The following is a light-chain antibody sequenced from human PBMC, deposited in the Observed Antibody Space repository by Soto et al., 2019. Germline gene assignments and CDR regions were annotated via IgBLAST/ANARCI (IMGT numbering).Light chain of an antibody. V-gene: IGKV1-9*01. CDR3: QQLNSYPQVT. CDR2: GAS. Sequence: DVQLTQSPSFLSASVGDRVTITCRASQGINTDLAWYQQKPGKAPDLLIYGASTLQGGVPSRFSGGGSGTEFTLTINTLQPGDFATYYCQQLNSYPQVTFGGGNKVEIK. CDR1: QGINTD. J-gene: IGKJ4*01.